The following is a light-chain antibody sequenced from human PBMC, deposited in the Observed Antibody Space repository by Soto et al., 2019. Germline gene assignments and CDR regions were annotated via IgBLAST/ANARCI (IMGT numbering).Light chain of an antibody. CDR2: GAS. CDR3: QQYGTSPRT. J-gene: IGKJ1*01. Sequence: EIVMTQSPGTLSLSPGERATLSCRASQSVSGSYLAWYQQRPGQAPRLLIYGASSRATGIPDRFSGSGSGTDFTLTINTLEPEDFAVYYCQQYGTSPRTFGQGTMVEIK. V-gene: IGKV3-20*01. CDR1: QSVSGSY.